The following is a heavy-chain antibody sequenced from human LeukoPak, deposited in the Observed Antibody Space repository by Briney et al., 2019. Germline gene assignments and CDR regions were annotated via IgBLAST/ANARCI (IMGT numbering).Heavy chain of an antibody. CDR1: GGTFSSYA. Sequence: ASVKVSCKASGGTFSSYAISWVRQAPGQGLEWMGGIIPIFGTAHYAQKFQGRVTITTDESTSTAYMELSSLGSEDTAVYYCASSCSSTSCLPAYYYYYYYMDVWGKGTTVTVSS. D-gene: IGHD2-2*01. V-gene: IGHV1-69*05. CDR2: IIPIFGTA. J-gene: IGHJ6*03. CDR3: ASSCSSTSCLPAYYYYYYYMDV.